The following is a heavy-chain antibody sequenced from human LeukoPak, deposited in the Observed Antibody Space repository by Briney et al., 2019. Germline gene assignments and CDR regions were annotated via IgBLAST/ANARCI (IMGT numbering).Heavy chain of an antibody. CDR2: VSGIGGST. CDR1: GFTFSSYA. J-gene: IGHJ4*02. D-gene: IGHD5-18*01. V-gene: IGHV3-23*01. Sequence: GGSLRLSCAASGFTFSSYAMSWVRQAPGKGLEWVSAVSGIGGSTYYADSVKGRFTIPRDNSKNTLYLQMSRLRAEDAAVYYCARARAYSYGSDFDYWGQGTLVTVSS. CDR3: ARARAYSYGSDFDY.